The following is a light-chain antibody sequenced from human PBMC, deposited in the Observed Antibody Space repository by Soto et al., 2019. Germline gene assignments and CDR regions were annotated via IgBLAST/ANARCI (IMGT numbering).Light chain of an antibody. CDR2: DVS. Sequence: QAVLTKPASVSGSPGQAITISWSGTSRDVGGYNYVSWYQQHPGKAPKLMIYDVSNRPSGVSNRFSGSKSGNTASLTISGLQAEDEADYYCSSYTSSSTFFGTGTKVTVL. CDR1: SRDVGGYNY. V-gene: IGLV2-14*01. CDR3: SSYTSSSTF. J-gene: IGLJ1*01.